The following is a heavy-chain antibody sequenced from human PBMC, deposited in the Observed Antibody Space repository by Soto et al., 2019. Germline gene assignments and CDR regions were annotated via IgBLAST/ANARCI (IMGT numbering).Heavy chain of an antibody. CDR2: IYYRGTT. V-gene: IGHV4-31*01. J-gene: IGHJ4*02. CDR1: GASITSSGYY. Sequence: QVQLQESGPGLVKPSQTLSLTCTLSGASITSSGYYWSWIRLHPGEGLEWIGYIYYRGTTYYNPSLNSPVTISPDTSKKEFSLTLTSVTAADTAVYYCARATESHYFDYWGRGILVTVTS. CDR3: ARATESHYFDY.